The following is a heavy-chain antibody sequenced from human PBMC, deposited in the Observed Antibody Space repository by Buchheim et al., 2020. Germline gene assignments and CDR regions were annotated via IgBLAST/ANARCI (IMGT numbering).Heavy chain of an antibody. CDR2: INPNSGGT. Sequence: QVQLVQSGAEVKKPGASVKVSCKASGYTFTGYYMHWVRQAPGQGLEWMGRINPNSGGTNYAQKVQGRVTMTRDRSISPPHMELSRLRSDDTAVYYCARGDDNWNYGDRYYYYGMDVWGQGTT. D-gene: IGHD1-7*01. V-gene: IGHV1-2*06. CDR3: ARGDDNWNYGDRYYYYGMDV. CDR1: GYTFTGYY. J-gene: IGHJ6*02.